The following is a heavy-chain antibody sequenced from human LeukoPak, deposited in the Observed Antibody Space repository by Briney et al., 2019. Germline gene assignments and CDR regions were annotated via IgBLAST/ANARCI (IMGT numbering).Heavy chain of an antibody. CDR1: GGSISSYF. Sequence: PSETLSLTCTVSGGSISSYFWSWIRQPAGKGLEWIGRIYTSGSTNYNPSLKSRVTISVDKSKNQFSLKLGSVTAADTAVYYCASTNYDSSGYYPYWGQGTLVTVSS. V-gene: IGHV4-4*07. J-gene: IGHJ4*02. CDR2: IYTSGST. CDR3: ASTNYDSSGYYPY. D-gene: IGHD3-22*01.